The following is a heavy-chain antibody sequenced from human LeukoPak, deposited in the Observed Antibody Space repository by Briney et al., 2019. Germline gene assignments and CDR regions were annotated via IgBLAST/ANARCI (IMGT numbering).Heavy chain of an antibody. CDR2: ISYDGSNK. Sequence: PGGSLRLSCAASGFTFSSYGMHWVRQAPGKGLEWVAVISYDGSNKYYADSVKGRFTISRDNSKNTLYLQMNSLRAEDTAVYYCAKDHVEVCYYYGMDVWGQGTTVTVSS. V-gene: IGHV3-30*18. CDR3: AKDHVEVCYYYGMDV. CDR1: GFTFSSYG. J-gene: IGHJ6*02.